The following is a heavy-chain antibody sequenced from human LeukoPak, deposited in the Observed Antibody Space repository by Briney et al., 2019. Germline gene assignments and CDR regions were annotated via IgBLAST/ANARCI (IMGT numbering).Heavy chain of an antibody. V-gene: IGHV1-18*01. Sequence: HGASVKVSCKASGYTFTSYAMHWVRQAPGQGLEWMGWISAYNGNTNYAQKLQGRVTMTTDTSTSTAYMELRSLRSDDTAVYYCARDGESTTSDYWGQGTLVTVSS. CDR1: GYTFTSYA. J-gene: IGHJ4*02. CDR2: ISAYNGNT. D-gene: IGHD1-7*01. CDR3: ARDGESTTSDY.